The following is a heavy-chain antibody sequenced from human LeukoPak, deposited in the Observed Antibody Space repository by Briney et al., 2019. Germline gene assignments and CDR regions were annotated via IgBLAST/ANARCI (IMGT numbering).Heavy chain of an antibody. CDR3: ARASGYSAE. D-gene: IGHD5-18*01. CDR2: IYYSGST. CDR1: GGSISSGDYY. V-gene: IGHV4-30-4*08. J-gene: IGHJ4*02. Sequence: SETLSLTCTVSGGSISSGDYYWSWIRQPPGKGLEWIGYIYYSGSTYYNPSLKSRVTIPVDMSKNQFSLKLRSVTAADTAVYYCARASGYSAEWGQGTLVTVSS.